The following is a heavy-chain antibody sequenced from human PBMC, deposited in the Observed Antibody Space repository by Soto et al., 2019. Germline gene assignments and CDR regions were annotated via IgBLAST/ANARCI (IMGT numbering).Heavy chain of an antibody. D-gene: IGHD3-3*01. CDR1: GYPVTAYY. CDR3: ARGGGVGVAGSAAFDM. CDR2: INPATGAA. V-gene: IGHV1-2*02. J-gene: IGHJ3*02. Sequence: QLHLVQSGAVVKKPGASVTVSCSASGYPVTAYYMHWVRQAPGRGLAWMGGINPATGAAKYTQTFQGMVTMPRDTSTSTVFMELSGLTSEDTAVFYWARGGGVGVAGSAAFDMWGQGTLVTVSS.